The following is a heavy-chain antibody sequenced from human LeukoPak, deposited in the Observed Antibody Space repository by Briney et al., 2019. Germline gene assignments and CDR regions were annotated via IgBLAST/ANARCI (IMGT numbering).Heavy chain of an antibody. D-gene: IGHD2-15*01. CDR2: IYTSGST. Sequence: SETLSLTCTVSGGSISSYYWSWIRQPAGKGLEWIGRIYTSGSTNYNPSLKSRVTISVDTSKNQFSLKLSSVTAADTAVYYCARNIGYCSGGSCYSGLSGDWFDPWGQGTLVTVSS. J-gene: IGHJ5*02. CDR1: GGSISSYY. V-gene: IGHV4-4*07. CDR3: ARNIGYCSGGSCYSGLSGDWFDP.